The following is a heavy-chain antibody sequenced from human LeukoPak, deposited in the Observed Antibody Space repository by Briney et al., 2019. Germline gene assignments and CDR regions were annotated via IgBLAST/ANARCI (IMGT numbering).Heavy chain of an antibody. CDR3: ARRGNSSSWYREYYFDY. CDR2: IYYSGST. CDR1: GGSISSYY. Sequence: SETLSLTCTVSGGSISSYYWSWIRQPPGKGLKWIGYIYYSGSTNYNPSLKSRVTISVDTSKNQFSLKLSSVTAADTAVYYCARRGNSSSWYREYYFDYWGQGTLVTVSS. V-gene: IGHV4-59*08. J-gene: IGHJ4*02. D-gene: IGHD6-13*01.